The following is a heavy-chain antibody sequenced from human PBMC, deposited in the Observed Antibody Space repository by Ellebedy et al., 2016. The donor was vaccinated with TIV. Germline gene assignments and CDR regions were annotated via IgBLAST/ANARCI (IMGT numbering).Heavy chain of an antibody. V-gene: IGHV3-23*01. CDR2: ISGSGGST. CDR3: ARQGAHDDYGDFDAFDI. J-gene: IGHJ3*02. CDR1: GFTFSSYA. D-gene: IGHD4-17*01. Sequence: GGSLRLSXAASGFTFSSYAMSWVRQAPGKGLEWVSGISGSGGSTYYADSVKGRFTISRDNSKNTLYLQMNSLRAEDTAVYYCARQGAHDDYGDFDAFDIWGQGTMVTVSS.